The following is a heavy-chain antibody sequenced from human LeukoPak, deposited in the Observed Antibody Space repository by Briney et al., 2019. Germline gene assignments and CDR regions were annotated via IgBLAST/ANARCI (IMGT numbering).Heavy chain of an antibody. J-gene: IGHJ5*02. Sequence: ASVKVSCKASGYTFTSYYMHWVRQAPGQGLEWMGIINPSGGSTSYAQKFQGRVTMTRDTSTSTVYMELSSLRSEDTAVYYCARDPYCTNGVCLVKDNWFDPWGQGTLVTVSS. D-gene: IGHD2-8*01. V-gene: IGHV1-46*01. CDR2: INPSGGST. CDR3: ARDPYCTNGVCLVKDNWFDP. CDR1: GYTFTSYY.